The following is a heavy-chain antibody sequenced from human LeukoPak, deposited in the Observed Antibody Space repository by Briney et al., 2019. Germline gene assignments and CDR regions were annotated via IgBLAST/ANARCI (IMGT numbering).Heavy chain of an antibody. V-gene: IGHV3-64D*06. CDR3: IKDRIGTWSFDH. J-gene: IGHJ4*02. Sequence: GGSLRLSCSASGFTFSGDFVHWVRQAPGKGLEYVSSISINGDKTYYAESVKGRFTISRDNAKNTLYLQLSSLRVEDTAVYYCIKDRIGTWSFDHWGQGTLLTVSS. CDR1: GFTFSGDF. CDR2: ISINGDKT. D-gene: IGHD1-26*01.